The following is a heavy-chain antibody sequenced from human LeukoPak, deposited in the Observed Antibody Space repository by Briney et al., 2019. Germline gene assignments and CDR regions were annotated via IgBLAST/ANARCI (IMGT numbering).Heavy chain of an antibody. J-gene: IGHJ4*02. V-gene: IGHV3-23*01. Sequence: GGSLRLSCAASGFGFSTFDMTWVRQAPGKGLEWVSSISGSAIYTFTADSLKGRFSISRDNSQNILYLQMYSLRAEDTAIYFCASKLAGATYYFDSWGQGTLATVSS. CDR3: ASKLAGATYYFDS. CDR2: ISGSAIYT. D-gene: IGHD6-19*01. CDR1: GFGFSTFD.